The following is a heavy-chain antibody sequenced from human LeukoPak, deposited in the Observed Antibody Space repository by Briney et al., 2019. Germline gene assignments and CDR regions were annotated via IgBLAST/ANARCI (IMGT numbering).Heavy chain of an antibody. J-gene: IGHJ4*02. D-gene: IGHD1-7*01. CDR3: ARDNWDRNYRIDS. CDR1: GFTFGDYA. CDR2: IRSKLYGGTP. Sequence: GGSLRLSCTASGFTFGDYAMSWVRQAPGKGLEGVGFIRSKLYGGTPEYAASVKGRFTISREDSKSIAYLQLNSLKTEDTAVYFCARDNWDRNYRIDSWGQGSLVTVSS. V-gene: IGHV3-49*04.